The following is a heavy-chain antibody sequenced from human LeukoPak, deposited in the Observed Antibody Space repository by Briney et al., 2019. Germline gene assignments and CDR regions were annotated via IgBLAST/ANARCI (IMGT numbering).Heavy chain of an antibody. D-gene: IGHD2-21*01. Sequence: SQTLSLTCTVSGGSIRSGDYYWSWIRQPPGKGLEWIGYIYYAGSTYYNPSLQSRGTISVDTSKNQFSLKLSSVSAADTAVYYCARAVYSTPHIDYWGQGTLVTVSS. CDR1: GGSIRSGDYY. J-gene: IGHJ4*02. V-gene: IGHV4-30-4*01. CDR2: IYYAGST. CDR3: ARAVYSTPHIDY.